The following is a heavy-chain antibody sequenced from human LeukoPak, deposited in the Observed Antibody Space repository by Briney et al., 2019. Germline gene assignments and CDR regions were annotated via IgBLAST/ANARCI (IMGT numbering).Heavy chain of an antibody. V-gene: IGHV3-69-1*02. D-gene: IGHD6-13*01. CDR3: ARDYSSSWDTFDF. CDR1: GFTFNNYW. J-gene: IGHJ4*02. CDR2: IISSNYI. Sequence: PGGSLRLSCAASGFTFNNYWMHWVRQAPGKGLEWVSSIISSNYIYYADSVKGRFTISRDNAKNSLYLQMNSLRAEDTAVYYCARDYSSSWDTFDFWGQGTLVTVSS.